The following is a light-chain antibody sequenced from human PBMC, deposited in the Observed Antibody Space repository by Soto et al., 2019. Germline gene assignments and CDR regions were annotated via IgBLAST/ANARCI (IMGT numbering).Light chain of an antibody. CDR3: SSYAGSNIHYV. J-gene: IGLJ1*01. V-gene: IGLV2-8*01. CDR2: EVS. Sequence: QSVLTQPPSASGSPGQSVTISCTGTSSDFGGYNYVSWYQHHPGKAPKPMIYEVSKRPSGVPDRFSGSKSGNTASLTVSGFQAEDEADYYCSSYAGSNIHYVFGTGTKVTVL. CDR1: SSDFGGYNY.